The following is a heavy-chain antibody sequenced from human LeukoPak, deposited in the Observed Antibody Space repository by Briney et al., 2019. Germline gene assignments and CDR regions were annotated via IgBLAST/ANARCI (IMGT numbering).Heavy chain of an antibody. CDR1: RGTFSRHA. CDR2: IIPIFGTP. Sequence: SVKVSCKASRGTFSRHAVTWVRQAPGQGLEWMGGIIPIFGTPNYAQKFKGRVTITTDESTSTAYMELSSLRSEDTAVYFCARADQGHYDSGAYKHWGQGTRVTVSS. J-gene: IGHJ4*02. V-gene: IGHV1-69*05. D-gene: IGHD3-22*01. CDR3: ARADQGHYDSGAYKH.